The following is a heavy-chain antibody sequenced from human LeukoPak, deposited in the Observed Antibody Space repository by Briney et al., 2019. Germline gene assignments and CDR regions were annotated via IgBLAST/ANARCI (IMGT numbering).Heavy chain of an antibody. CDR1: GFTFSDYY. CDR3: ARAKSSGYPSFGMDV. V-gene: IGHV3-11*04. CDR2: ISSSGSTI. D-gene: IGHD3-22*01. J-gene: IGHJ6*02. Sequence: GGSLRLSCAASGFTFSDYYMSWIRQAPGKGLEWVSYISSSGSTIYYADSVKGRFTISRDNAKNSLYLQMNSLRAEDTAVYYCARAKSSGYPSFGMDVWGQGTTVTVSS.